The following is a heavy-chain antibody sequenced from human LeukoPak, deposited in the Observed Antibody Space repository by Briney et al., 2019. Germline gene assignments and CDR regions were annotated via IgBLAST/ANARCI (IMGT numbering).Heavy chain of an antibody. CDR3: ARDRGIAGEDYYYYYMDV. CDR1: GFTFSDYY. Sequence: GGPLRLSCAASGFTFSDYYMSWIRQAPGKGLEWVSYISSSGSTIYYADSVKGRFTISRDNAKNSLYLQMNSLRAEDTAVYYCARDRGIAGEDYYYYYMDVWGKGTTVTVSS. CDR2: ISSSGSTI. D-gene: IGHD6-13*01. V-gene: IGHV3-11*04. J-gene: IGHJ6*03.